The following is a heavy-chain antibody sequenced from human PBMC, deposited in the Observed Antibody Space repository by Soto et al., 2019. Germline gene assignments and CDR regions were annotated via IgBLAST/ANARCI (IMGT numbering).Heavy chain of an antibody. CDR1: GFTFSSYA. D-gene: IGHD2-15*01. CDR3: ARYLLDIVVVVAATRRANYYYGMDV. V-gene: IGHV3-30-3*01. CDR2: ISYDGSNK. Sequence: QVQLVESGGGVVQPGRSLRLSCAASGFTFSSYAMHWVRQAPGKGLEWVAVISYDGSNKYYADSVKGRFTISRDNSKNTLYLQMNSLRAEDTAVYYCARYLLDIVVVVAATRRANYYYGMDVWGQGTTVTVSS. J-gene: IGHJ6*02.